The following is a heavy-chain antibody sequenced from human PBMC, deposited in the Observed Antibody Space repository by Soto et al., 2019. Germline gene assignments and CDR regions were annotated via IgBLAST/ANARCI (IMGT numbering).Heavy chain of an antibody. CDR2: MNMDGSRT. J-gene: IGHJ4*02. CDR3: VRGDGYRYDGRGYLGRD. Sequence: EVQLVESGGGLVQPGGSLRLSCAASGFTFSIYWMHWVRQAPGKGLVWVSRMNMDGSRTSYADFAKGRFTISRDDAKSTVYLQMSNLRAEDTAVYYGVRGDGYRYDGRGYLGRDWGQGTLVTVSS. CDR1: GFTFSIYW. V-gene: IGHV3-74*01. D-gene: IGHD3-22*01.